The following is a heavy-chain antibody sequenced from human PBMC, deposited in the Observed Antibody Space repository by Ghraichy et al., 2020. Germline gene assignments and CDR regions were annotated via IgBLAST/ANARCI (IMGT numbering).Heavy chain of an antibody. CDR1: GFTFSSYS. V-gene: IGHV3-21*01. CDR3: ARDVKITVVVTAYDAFDI. Sequence: GGSLRLSCAASGFTFSSYSMNWVRQAPGKGLEWVSSISSSSSYIYYADSVKGRFTISRDNAKNSLYLQMNSLRAEDTAVYYCARDVKITVVVTAYDAFDIWGQGTMVTVSS. J-gene: IGHJ3*02. CDR2: ISSSSSYI. D-gene: IGHD2-21*02.